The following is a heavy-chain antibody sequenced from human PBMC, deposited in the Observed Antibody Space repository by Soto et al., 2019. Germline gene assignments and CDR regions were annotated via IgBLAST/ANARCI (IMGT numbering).Heavy chain of an antibody. J-gene: IGHJ4*02. D-gene: IGHD1-26*01. CDR1: GFTFSSYA. CDR2: ISYDGSNK. CDR3: ARDLGNWALLLAY. Sequence: QVQLVESGGGVVQPGRSLRLSCAASGFTFSSYAMHWVRQAPGKGLEWVAVISYDGSNKYYADSVKGRFTISRDNSKNTLYLQMNSLRAEDTAVYYCARDLGNWALLLAYWGQATLVTVSS. V-gene: IGHV3-30*14.